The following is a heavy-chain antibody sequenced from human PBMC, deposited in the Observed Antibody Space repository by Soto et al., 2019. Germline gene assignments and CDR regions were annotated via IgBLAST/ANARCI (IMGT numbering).Heavy chain of an antibody. CDR3: ARSPDSGDYVDY. V-gene: IGHV4-61*01. CDR2: IYFSGTT. J-gene: IGHJ4*02. D-gene: IGHD4-17*01. Sequence: QVQLQESGPRLVQPSETLSLTCSVSGGSVSSDSYYWSWIRQPPGAGLEWIDYIYFSGTTNYNPSLESRFTILVDLSKNQFSLKLSSVTAADTAVYYWARSPDSGDYVDYWGQGTLVAVSS. CDR1: GGSVSSDSYY.